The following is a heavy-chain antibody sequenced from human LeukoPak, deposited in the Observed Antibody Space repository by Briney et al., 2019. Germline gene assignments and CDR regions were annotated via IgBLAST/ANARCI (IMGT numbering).Heavy chain of an antibody. CDR3: ARALGGSYGY. J-gene: IGHJ4*02. V-gene: IGHV3-21*01. CDR1: GFTFSSYS. Sequence: PGGSLRLSCAASGFTFSSYSMNWARQAPGKGLEWVSSISSSSSYIYYADSVKGRFTISRDNAKNSLYLQMNSLRAEVTAVYYCARALGGSYGYWGQGTLVTVSS. D-gene: IGHD1-26*01. CDR2: ISSSSSYI.